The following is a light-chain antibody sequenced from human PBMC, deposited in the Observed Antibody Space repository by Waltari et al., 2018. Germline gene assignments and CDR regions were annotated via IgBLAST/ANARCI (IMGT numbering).Light chain of an antibody. Sequence: DIVMTQSPDSLAVSLGERATINCKSSQTILHNPNNNYYLAWYQKKPGQPPKLLMYWASTRESGVPDRFSGSGSGTDFTLTISSLQAEDVAVYYCQQYDSPPWTFGQGTKVEI. CDR1: QTILHNPNNNYY. CDR3: QQYDSPPWT. J-gene: IGKJ1*01. CDR2: WAS. V-gene: IGKV4-1*01.